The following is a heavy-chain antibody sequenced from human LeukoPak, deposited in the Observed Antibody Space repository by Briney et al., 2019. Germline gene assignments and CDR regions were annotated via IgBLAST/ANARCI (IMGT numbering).Heavy chain of an antibody. CDR1: GYTFTSYY. CDR3: ARERRDGYNLGEFDY. CDR2: IIPIFGTA. J-gene: IGHJ4*02. Sequence: SVKVSCKASGYTFTSYYMHWVRQAPGQGLEWMGRIIPIFGTANYAQKFQGRVTITTDESTSTAYMELSSLRSEDTAVYYCARERRDGYNLGEFDYWGQGTLVTVSS. V-gene: IGHV1-69*05. D-gene: IGHD5-24*01.